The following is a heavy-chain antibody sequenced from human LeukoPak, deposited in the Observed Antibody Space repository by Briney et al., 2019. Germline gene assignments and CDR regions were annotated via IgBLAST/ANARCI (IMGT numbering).Heavy chain of an antibody. CDR2: IDWDEDE. V-gene: IGHV2-70*17. CDR3: ARTRGSSGSYYLDY. Sequence: SGPALVKPTQTLTLTCTFSGFSLSTTGLCVSWVRQPPGKALEWLARIDWDEDEFYSTSLKTRLSIFKDTSKNHVVLTMTSMDPVDTATYYCARTRGSSGSYYLDYWGQGTLVTVSS. J-gene: IGHJ4*02. CDR1: GFSLSTTGLC. D-gene: IGHD3-10*01.